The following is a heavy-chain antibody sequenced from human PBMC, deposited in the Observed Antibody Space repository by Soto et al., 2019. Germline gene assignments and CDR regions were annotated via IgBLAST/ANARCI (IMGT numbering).Heavy chain of an antibody. V-gene: IGHV3-15*07. Sequence: GGSLGLSCASSGFTFSISWMNWVRQAPGKGLEWGGRIKSKTDGGTTDYAAPVKGRFTISRDDSKNTLYLQMNSLKTEDTAVYYCTTDGGEYYDILTGSMAFDPWGQGTLVTVSS. CDR3: TTDGGEYYDILTGSMAFDP. D-gene: IGHD3-9*01. J-gene: IGHJ5*02. CDR1: GFTFSISW. CDR2: IKSKTDGGTT.